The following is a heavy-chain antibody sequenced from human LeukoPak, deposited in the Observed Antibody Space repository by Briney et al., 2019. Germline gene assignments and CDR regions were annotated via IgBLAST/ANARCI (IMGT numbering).Heavy chain of an antibody. CDR2: IYTSGST. J-gene: IGHJ5*02. Sequence: SQTLSLTCTVSGGSISSGSYYWSWIRQPAGKGLEWIGRIYTSGSTNYNPSLKSRVTISVDTSKNQFSLKLSSVTAADTAVYYCAREVITIFGVVTHYNWFDPWGQGTLVTVSP. V-gene: IGHV4-61*02. CDR1: GGSISSGSYY. CDR3: AREVITIFGVVTHYNWFDP. D-gene: IGHD3-3*01.